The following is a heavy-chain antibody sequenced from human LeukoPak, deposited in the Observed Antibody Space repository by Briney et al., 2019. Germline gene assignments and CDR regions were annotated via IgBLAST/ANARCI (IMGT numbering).Heavy chain of an antibody. J-gene: IGHJ6*02. V-gene: IGHV1-18*01. D-gene: IGHD2-2*01. Sequence: APVKVSCKASGYTFTSYGISWVRQAPGQGLEWMGWISAYNGNTNYAQKLQGRVTMTTDTSTSTAYMELRSLRSDDTAVYYCARDRQVPAAIYYYYYGMDVWGQGTTVTVSS. CDR1: GYTFTSYG. CDR2: ISAYNGNT. CDR3: ARDRQVPAAIYYYYYGMDV.